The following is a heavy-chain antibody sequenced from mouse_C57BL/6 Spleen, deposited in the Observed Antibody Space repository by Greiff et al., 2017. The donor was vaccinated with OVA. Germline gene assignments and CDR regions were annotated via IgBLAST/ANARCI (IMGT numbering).Heavy chain of an antibody. CDR1: GFTFSSYA. D-gene: IGHD2-3*01. V-gene: IGHV5-4*01. Sequence: DVMLVESGGGLVKPGGSLKLSCAASGFTFSSYAMSWVRQTPEKRLEWVATISDGGSYTYYPDNVKGRFTISRDNAKNNLYLQMSHLKSEDTAMYYCARDDGYYQFAYWGQGTLVTVSA. J-gene: IGHJ3*01. CDR2: ISDGGSYT. CDR3: ARDDGYYQFAY.